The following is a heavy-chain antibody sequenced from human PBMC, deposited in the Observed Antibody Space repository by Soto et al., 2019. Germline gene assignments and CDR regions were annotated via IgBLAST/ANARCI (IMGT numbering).Heavy chain of an antibody. CDR3: TTELEMAANFDY. D-gene: IGHD1-1*01. CDR1: GFTFSNAW. CDR2: IKSKTDGGTT. Sequence: GGSLRLSCAASGFTFSNAWMSWVRQAPGKGLEWVGRIKSKTDGGTTDYAAPVKGRFTISRDDSKNTLYLQMNSLKTEDTAVYYCTTELEMAANFDYWGQGTLVTVSS. V-gene: IGHV3-15*01. J-gene: IGHJ4*02.